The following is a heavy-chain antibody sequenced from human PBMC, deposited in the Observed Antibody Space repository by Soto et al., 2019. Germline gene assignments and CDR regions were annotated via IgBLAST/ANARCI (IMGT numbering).Heavy chain of an antibody. V-gene: IGHV4-31*03. CDR2: IYYSGST. D-gene: IGHD3-10*01. Sequence: SETLSLTCTVSGGSISSGGYYWSWIRQHPGKGLEWIGYIYYSGSTYYNPSLKSRVTISVDTSKNQFSLKLSSVTAADTAVYYCAREAWVRGDYAFDIWGQGTMVTVSS. CDR3: AREAWVRGDYAFDI. J-gene: IGHJ3*02. CDR1: GGSISSGGYY.